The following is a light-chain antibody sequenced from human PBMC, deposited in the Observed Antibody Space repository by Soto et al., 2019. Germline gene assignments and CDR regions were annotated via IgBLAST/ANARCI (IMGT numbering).Light chain of an antibody. V-gene: IGLV2-14*01. CDR2: EVS. J-gene: IGLJ2*01. CDR3: SSYTISTPYVV. Sequence: QSALTQPASVSGSPGQSITISCTGTSSDVGGYNYVSWYHQHPGKAPKLMIYEVSNRPSGVSNRFSGSKSGNTASLTISGLQAEDEADYYCSSYTISTPYVVFGGGTKLTVL. CDR1: SSDVGGYNY.